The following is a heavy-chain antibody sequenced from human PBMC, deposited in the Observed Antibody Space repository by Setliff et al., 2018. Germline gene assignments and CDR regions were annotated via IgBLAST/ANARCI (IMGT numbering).Heavy chain of an antibody. J-gene: IGHJ4*02. CDR1: GYTFTTYG. V-gene: IGHV1-18*03. CDR2: ISGYNGNT. Sequence: ASVKVSCKASGYTFTTYGVAWVRQAPGQGLEWLGWISGYNGNTNYAQRFQGRVTTTIDTSTNTAYMELRSLTSDDMAVYYCARGYCDGIGCPAPLYYFDSWGQGTLVTVSS. D-gene: IGHD2-21*01. CDR3: ARGYCDGIGCPAPLYYFDS.